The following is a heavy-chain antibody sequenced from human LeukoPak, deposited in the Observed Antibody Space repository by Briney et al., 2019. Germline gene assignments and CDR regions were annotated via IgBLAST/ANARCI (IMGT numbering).Heavy chain of an antibody. Sequence: ASVKVSCKASGYTFTSYYMHWVRQAPGQGLEWMGKINPSGGSTTYAQKFQGRVTMTRNTSISTAYMELSSLRSEDTAVYYCARESEIAAAGTGIDYWGQGTLVTVSS. J-gene: IGHJ4*02. CDR3: ARESEIAAAGTGIDY. CDR2: INPSGGST. D-gene: IGHD6-13*01. CDR1: GYTFTSYY. V-gene: IGHV1-46*01.